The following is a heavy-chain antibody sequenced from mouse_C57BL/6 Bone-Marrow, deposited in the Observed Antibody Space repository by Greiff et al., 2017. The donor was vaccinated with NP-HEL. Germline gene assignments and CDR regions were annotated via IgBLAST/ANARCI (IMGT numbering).Heavy chain of an antibody. J-gene: IGHJ2*01. D-gene: IGHD2-1*01. CDR2: IYPRSGNT. Sequence: QVQLQQSGAELARPGASVKLSCTASGYTFTSYGIRWVKQRTGQGLEWIGEIYPRSGNTYYNEKFKGKATLTADKSSSTAYMELRSLTSEDSAVYFCASWGYCGNYGGYWGQGTTLTVSS. V-gene: IGHV1-81*01. CDR3: ASWGYCGNYGGY. CDR1: GYTFTSYG.